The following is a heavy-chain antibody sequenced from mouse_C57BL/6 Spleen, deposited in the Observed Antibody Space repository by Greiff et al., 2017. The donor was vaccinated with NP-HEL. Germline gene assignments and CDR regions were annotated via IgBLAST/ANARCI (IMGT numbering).Heavy chain of an antibody. Sequence: EVKLMESGPELVKPGASVKISCKASGYSFTDYNMNWVKQSNGKSLEWIGVINPNYGTTSYNQKFKGKATLTVDQSSSTAYMQLNSLTSEDSAVYYCARSGDYGGNYAMDYWGQGTSVTVSS. V-gene: IGHV1-39*01. D-gene: IGHD1-1*01. CDR2: INPNYGTT. CDR3: ARSGDYGGNYAMDY. J-gene: IGHJ4*01. CDR1: GYSFTDYN.